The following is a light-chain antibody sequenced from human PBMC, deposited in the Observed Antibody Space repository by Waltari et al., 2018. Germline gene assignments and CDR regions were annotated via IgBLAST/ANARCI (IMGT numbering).Light chain of an antibody. V-gene: IGLV2-23*02. CDR1: SSDVGNYKR. Sequence: QSALTQPASVSGSPGQSITISCTGTSSDVGNYKRVSWYQQHPGKAPKLMIYAVSKRPSGGSGRFSGSKSGDMASLTISGLQPEDEAEYFCSSYAGSSKGVFGGGTKVTVL. CDR2: AVS. CDR3: SSYAGSSKGV. J-gene: IGLJ2*01.